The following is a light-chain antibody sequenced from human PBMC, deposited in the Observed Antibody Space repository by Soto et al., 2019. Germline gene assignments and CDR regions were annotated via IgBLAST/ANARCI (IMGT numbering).Light chain of an antibody. Sequence: EIVLTQSPGTLSLSPGERATLSCRASQSISSSYLAWYQQKPGQAPRLLIYGISSRATGIPDRFSGSGSGTDFTLTISRLEPEDFAVYYCQQYGSSLLTFGGGTKEEI. CDR3: QQYGSSLLT. CDR2: GIS. V-gene: IGKV3-20*01. CDR1: QSISSSY. J-gene: IGKJ4*01.